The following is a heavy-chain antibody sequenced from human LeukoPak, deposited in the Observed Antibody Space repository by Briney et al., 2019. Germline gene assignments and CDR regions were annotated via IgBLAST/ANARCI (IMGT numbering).Heavy chain of an antibody. V-gene: IGHV3-21*01. J-gene: IGHJ4*02. D-gene: IGHD3-22*01. CDR1: GFTFSSYS. CDR3: ARGRVHYYDSSGVDY. Sequence: GGSLRLSCAASGFTFSSYSMNWVRQAPGKGLEWVSSISSSSSYIYYADSVKGRFTISRDNAKNSLYLQMNGLRAEDTAVYYCARGRVHYYDSSGVDYWGQGTLVTVSS. CDR2: ISSSSSYI.